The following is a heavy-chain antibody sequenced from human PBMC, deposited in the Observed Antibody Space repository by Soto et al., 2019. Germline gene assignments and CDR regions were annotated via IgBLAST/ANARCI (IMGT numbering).Heavy chain of an antibody. CDR1: GGSISSSSYY. D-gene: IGHD2-15*01. V-gene: IGHV4-39*01. CDR2: IYYSGST. Sequence: QLQLQESGPGLVKPSETLSLTCTVSGGSISSSSYYWGWIRQPPGKGLEWIGSIYYSGSTYYNPSLKSRVTISVDTSKNQFSLKLSSVTAADTAVYYCARRRGSPVRRGRYYFDYWGQGTLVTVSS. CDR3: ARRRGSPVRRGRYYFDY. J-gene: IGHJ4*02.